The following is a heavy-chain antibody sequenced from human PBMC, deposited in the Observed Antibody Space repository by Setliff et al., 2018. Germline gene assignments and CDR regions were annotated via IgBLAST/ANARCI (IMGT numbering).Heavy chain of an antibody. Sequence: SETLSLTCTVSGYSISSTYYWIWIRQPPGKGLEWIGEINHSGSTNYNPSLKSRVTISVDTSKNQFSLKLSSVTAADTAVYYCARSSVRYSTDWGQGTLVTVSS. J-gene: IGHJ4*02. CDR3: ARSSVRYSTD. V-gene: IGHV4-38-2*02. D-gene: IGHD6-13*01. CDR1: GYSISSTYY. CDR2: INHSGST.